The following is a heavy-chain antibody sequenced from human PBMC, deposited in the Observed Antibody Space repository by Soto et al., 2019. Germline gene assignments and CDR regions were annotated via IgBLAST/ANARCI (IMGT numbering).Heavy chain of an antibody. CDR2: ISYDGSNK. V-gene: IGHV3-30-3*01. CDR3: ASVGIAAAGRYYYYGMDV. Sequence: PGGSLRLSCAASGFTFSSYAMHWVRQAPGKGLEWVAVISYDGSNKYYADSVKGRFTISRDNSKNTLYLQMNSLRAEDTAVYYCASVGIAAAGRYYYYGMDVWGQGTTVTVSS. CDR1: GFTFSSYA. J-gene: IGHJ6*02. D-gene: IGHD6-13*01.